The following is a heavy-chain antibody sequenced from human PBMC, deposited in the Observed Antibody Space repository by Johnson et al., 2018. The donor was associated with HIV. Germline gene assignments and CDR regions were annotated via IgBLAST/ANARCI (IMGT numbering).Heavy chain of an antibody. D-gene: IGHD5/OR15-5a*01. CDR2: ISYDGSNK. CDR1: GFTFSTYD. V-gene: IGHV3-30*03. CDR3: ARGYGVYATSFDV. Sequence: QVQLVESGGGVVQPGRSLRLSCAASGFTFSTYDMHWVRQAPGKGLEWVAIISYDGSNKYYAASVRGRFSISRDHSKNSVFLQMNSLKTEDTAVYYCARGYGVYATSFDVWGQGTVVAVSS. J-gene: IGHJ3*01.